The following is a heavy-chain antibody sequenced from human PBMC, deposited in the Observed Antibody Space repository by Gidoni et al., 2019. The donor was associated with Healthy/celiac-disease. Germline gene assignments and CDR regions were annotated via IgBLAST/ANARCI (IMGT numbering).Heavy chain of an antibody. CDR2: IYPGASDT. V-gene: IGHV5-51*03. CDR3: ARRALGYYYYMDV. J-gene: IGHJ6*03. CDR1: GHSATSYW. D-gene: IGHD1-26*01. Sequence: EVQLVQSGAEVKKPGESLKISCKGTGHSATSYWIGWVRQMPGKGLEWRGIIYPGASDTRYSPSFQGQVTISAAKSISTAYLQWSSLKASDTAMYYCARRALGYYYYMDVWGKGTTVTVSS.